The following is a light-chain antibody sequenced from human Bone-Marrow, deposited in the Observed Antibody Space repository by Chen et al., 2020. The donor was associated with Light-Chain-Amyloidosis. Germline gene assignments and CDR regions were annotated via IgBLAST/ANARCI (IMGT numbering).Light chain of an antibody. CDR3: SSYTITNTLV. Sequence: QSALTQPPSVPGSPGQSITISCTGTSSDVGGDNHVSWYQQHPDKAPKLMIYEVTNRPSWVPGRFSGSKSDNTASLTISGLQTEDEADYFCSSYTITNTLVFGSGTRVTVL. CDR1: SSDVGGDNH. V-gene: IGLV2-14*01. J-gene: IGLJ1*01. CDR2: EVT.